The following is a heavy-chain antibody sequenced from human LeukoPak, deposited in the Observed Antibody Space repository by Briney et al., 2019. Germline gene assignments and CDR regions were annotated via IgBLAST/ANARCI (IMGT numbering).Heavy chain of an antibody. D-gene: IGHD3-10*01. Sequence: PSETLSLTCAVYGGSFSGYYWSWIRQPPGKGLEWIGDINHSGSTNYNPSLKSRVTISVDTSKNQFSLKLSSVTAADTAVYYCTRGLYYGSGSYYSKGNWFDPWGQGTLVTVSS. CDR3: TRGLYYGSGSYYSKGNWFDP. J-gene: IGHJ5*02. CDR1: GGSFSGYY. V-gene: IGHV4-34*01. CDR2: INHSGST.